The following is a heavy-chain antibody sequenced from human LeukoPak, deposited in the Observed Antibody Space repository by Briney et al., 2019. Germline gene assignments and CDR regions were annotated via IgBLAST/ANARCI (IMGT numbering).Heavy chain of an antibody. J-gene: IGHJ3*02. V-gene: IGHV3-33*01. CDR3: ARDSVYYYSSGYPSTFDI. CDR2: IWYDGSNK. Sequence: GGSLRLSCAASGFTFSSYGMHWVRQAPGKGLEWVAVIWYDGSNKYYADSVKGRFTISRDNSKNTLYLQMNSLRAEDTAVYYCARDSVYYYSSGYPSTFDIWGQGAMVTVSS. D-gene: IGHD3-22*01. CDR1: GFTFSSYG.